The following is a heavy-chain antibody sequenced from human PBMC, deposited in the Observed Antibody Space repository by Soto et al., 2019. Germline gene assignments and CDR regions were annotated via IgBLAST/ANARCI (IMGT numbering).Heavy chain of an antibody. CDR1: GYTFTGNY. CDR2: INPNSGGT. V-gene: IGHV1-2*04. CDR3: ARYCGGDCYSSDAVDI. D-gene: IGHD2-21*02. J-gene: IGHJ3*02. Sequence: QVQLVQSGAEVKKPGASVKVSCKASGYTFTGNYMHWVRQAPGQGLEWMGWINPNSGGTNYAQKFQGWVTMTRDTSISTAYMELSRLRSDDTAVYYCARYCGGDCYSSDAVDIWGQGTMVTVSS.